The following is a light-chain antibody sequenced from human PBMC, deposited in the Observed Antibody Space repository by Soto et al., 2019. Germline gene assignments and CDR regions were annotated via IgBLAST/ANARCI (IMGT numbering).Light chain of an antibody. J-gene: IGLJ1*01. CDR3: QSYDSSLSGCYV. V-gene: IGLV1-40*01. CDR2: GNS. Sequence: QSVLTRPSSVSGAPGQRVTISCTGSSSNIGAGYDVHWYQQLPGTAPKLLIYGNSNRPSGVPDRFSGSKSGTSASLAITGLQAEDEADYYCQSYDSSLSGCYVFGTGTKVT. CDR1: SSNIGAGYD.